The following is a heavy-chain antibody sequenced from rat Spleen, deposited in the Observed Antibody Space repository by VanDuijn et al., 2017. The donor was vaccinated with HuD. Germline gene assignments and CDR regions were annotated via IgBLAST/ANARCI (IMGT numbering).Heavy chain of an antibody. CDR2: IIYDGSST. D-gene: IGHD1-6*01. CDR1: GFTFSDYA. J-gene: IGHJ2*01. V-gene: IGHV5-17*01. Sequence: EVQLVESGGGLVQPGRSLKLSCAASGFTFSDYAMAWVRQAPKKGLEWVATIIYDGSSTFYRDSVKGRFTISRNNAKSTLYLQMDSLRSEDTATYYCARRPYYGYTYFDYWGQGVMVTVSS. CDR3: ARRPYYGYTYFDY.